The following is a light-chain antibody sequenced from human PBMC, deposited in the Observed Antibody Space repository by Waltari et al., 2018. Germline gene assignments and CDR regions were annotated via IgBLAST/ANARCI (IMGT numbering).Light chain of an antibody. CDR2: GKH. CDR3: NSRDSSGNHYV. J-gene: IGLJ1*01. CDR1: SLRSYY. V-gene: IGLV3-19*01. Sequence: SSELTQDPAVSVALGPTVRITCQGDSLRSYYASWYQQKPGQAPVLVIYGKHNRPSGIPDRFSGSSSGNTASLTITGAQAEDEADYYCNSRDSSGNHYVFGTGTKVTVL.